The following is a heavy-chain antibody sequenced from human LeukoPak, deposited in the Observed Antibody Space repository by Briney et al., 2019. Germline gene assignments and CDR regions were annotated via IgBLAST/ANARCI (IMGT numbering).Heavy chain of an antibody. J-gene: IGHJ4*02. CDR3: AREAKFWSGYYCY. CDR2: ISSSGSTI. V-gene: IGHV3-48*03. D-gene: IGHD3-3*01. CDR1: GFTFSSYA. Sequence: PGGSLRLSCAASGFTFSSYAMSWVRQAPVKALEWVSYISSSGSTIYYADSVKGRFTISRDNAKNSLYLQMNSLRAEDTAVYYCAREAKFWSGYYCYWGQGTLVTVSS.